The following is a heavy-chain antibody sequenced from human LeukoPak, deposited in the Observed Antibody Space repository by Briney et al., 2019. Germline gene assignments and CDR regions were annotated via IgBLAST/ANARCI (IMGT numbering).Heavy chain of an antibody. J-gene: IGHJ4*02. CDR1: GYTFTDYY. Sequence: ASVKVSCKASGYTFTDYYLHWVRQAPGHRLEWMGWIKPDGGDTNYAQRLQGRVTMTRDTSISTAYMELTNLSSDDTAVYYCARGITIYGVMIIYFDSWGQGTLVTVSS. V-gene: IGHV1-2*02. CDR2: IKPDGGDT. CDR3: ARGITIYGVMIIYFDS. D-gene: IGHD3-3*01.